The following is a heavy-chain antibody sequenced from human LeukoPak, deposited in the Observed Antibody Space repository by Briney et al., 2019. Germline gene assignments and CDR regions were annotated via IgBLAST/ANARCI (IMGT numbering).Heavy chain of an antibody. CDR1: GGTISSYY. J-gene: IGHJ4*02. D-gene: IGHD3-9*01. Sequence: SETLSLTCTASGGTISSYYWSWIRQPPGKGLEWLGYIYYSGSTNYNPSLESRVTISLDTSKNQFSLKLSSVTAADTAVYYCARRFPRIDWDFWGQGTLVTVSS. CDR3: ARRFPRIDWDF. CDR2: IYYSGST. V-gene: IGHV4-59*08.